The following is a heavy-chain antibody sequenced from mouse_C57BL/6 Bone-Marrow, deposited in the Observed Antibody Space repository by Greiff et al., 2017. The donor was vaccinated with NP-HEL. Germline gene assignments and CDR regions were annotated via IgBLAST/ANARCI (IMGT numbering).Heavy chain of an antibody. J-gene: IGHJ1*03. CDR3: ARGYGSSLYWYFDV. V-gene: IGHV1-81*01. Sequence: VQLVESGAELARPGASVKLSCKASGYTFTSYGISWVKQRTGQGLEWIGEIYPRSGNTYYNEKFKGKATLTADKSSSTAYMELRSLTSEDSAVYFCARGYGSSLYWYFDVWGTGTTVTVSS. D-gene: IGHD1-1*01. CDR2: IYPRSGNT. CDR1: GYTFTSYG.